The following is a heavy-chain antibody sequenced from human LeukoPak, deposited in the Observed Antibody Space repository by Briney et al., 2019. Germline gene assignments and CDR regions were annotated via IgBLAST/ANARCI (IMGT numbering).Heavy chain of an antibody. V-gene: IGHV3-7*01. CDR3: ARGSSGRYFAFIDY. J-gene: IGHJ4*02. D-gene: IGHD1-26*01. CDR2: INQDASEK. Sequence: PGGSLRLSCAASGFTFSTYWMTWVRQAPGKGLEWVASINQDASEKYYVDSVKGRFTISRDNAKNSLYLQMNSLRVEDTAVYYCARGSSGRYFAFIDYWGQGILVTVSS. CDR1: GFTFSTYW.